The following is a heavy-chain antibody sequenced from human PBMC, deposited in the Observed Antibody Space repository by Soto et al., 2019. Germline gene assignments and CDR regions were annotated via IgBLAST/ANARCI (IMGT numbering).Heavy chain of an antibody. D-gene: IGHD1-1*01. CDR1: GAGDTLSNYG. V-gene: IGHV1-69*06. J-gene: IGHJ4*02. Sequence: QVHLVQSGAEVKSPGSAVKVSCKVSGAGDTLSNYGLNWMRQAPGQGLEWMGGTIPAVGKANYAQKFQGRVTIAADTSTTTAYMELSSLRSDDTAVYYCWRHDKTALPPLDSWGQGTLVSVSS. CDR3: WRHDKTALPPLDS. CDR2: TIPAVGKA.